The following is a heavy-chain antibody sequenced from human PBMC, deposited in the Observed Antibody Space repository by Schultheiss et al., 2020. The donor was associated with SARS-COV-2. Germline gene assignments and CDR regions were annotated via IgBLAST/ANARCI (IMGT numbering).Heavy chain of an antibody. Sequence: GGSLRLSCAASGFTFTNYAMTWVRQAPGKGLEWVSVISGADDSTSYYADSVKGRFTISRDNSKNTLYLQMNSLRVEDTAVYYCVRDRSWWTPYNCFDLWGRGTLVTVSS. CDR1: GFTFTNYA. J-gene: IGHJ5*02. CDR3: VRDRSWWTPYNCFDL. V-gene: IGHV3-23*01. D-gene: IGHD2-15*01. CDR2: ISGADDST.